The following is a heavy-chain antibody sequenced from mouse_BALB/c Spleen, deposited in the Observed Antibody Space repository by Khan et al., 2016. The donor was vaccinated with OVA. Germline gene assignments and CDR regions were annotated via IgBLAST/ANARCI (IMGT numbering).Heavy chain of an antibody. V-gene: IGHV1-7*01. Sequence: QVRLQQSGAELAKPGASVKMSCKASGYTFTSYWMHWIKQRPGQGLEWIGYINPITGYTDYNQKFKDKATLTADKSSSTAYMQLSSLTSEDYAVYYCARAGVYDGYYAWFANWGQGTLVTGSA. D-gene: IGHD2-3*01. CDR2: INPITGYT. CDR3: ARAGVYDGYYAWFAN. CDR1: GYTFTSYW. J-gene: IGHJ3*01.